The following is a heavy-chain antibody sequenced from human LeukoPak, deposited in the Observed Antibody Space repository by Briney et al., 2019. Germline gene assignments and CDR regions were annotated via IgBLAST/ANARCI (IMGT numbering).Heavy chain of an antibody. CDR1: GFTFSSYS. D-gene: IGHD5-12*01. CDR2: ISSSGNYI. V-gene: IGHV3-21*01. J-gene: IGHJ4*02. Sequence: PGGSLRLSCAASGFTFSSYSMNWVRQAPGKGLEWVSSISSSGNYIYYADSVKGRFTISRDNAKSSLYLQMNSLRAEDTAVFYCARDNPTRGYSAYDLDYWGQGTLVTVSS. CDR3: ARDNPTRGYSAYDLDY.